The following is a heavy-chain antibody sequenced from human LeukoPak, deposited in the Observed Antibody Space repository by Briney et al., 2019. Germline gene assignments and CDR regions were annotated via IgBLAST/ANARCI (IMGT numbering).Heavy chain of an antibody. CDR1: GGTFSSYA. D-gene: IGHD3-10*01. CDR2: IIPIFGTA. V-gene: IGHV1-69*13. Sequence: SVKVSCKASGGTFSSYAISWVRQAPGQGLEWMGGIIPIFGTANYAQKFQGRVTITADESTSTAYMELSSLRSEDTAVYYCARDYERYSWFGARPNAHDAFDIWGQGTMVTVSS. CDR3: ARDYERYSWFGARPNAHDAFDI. J-gene: IGHJ3*02.